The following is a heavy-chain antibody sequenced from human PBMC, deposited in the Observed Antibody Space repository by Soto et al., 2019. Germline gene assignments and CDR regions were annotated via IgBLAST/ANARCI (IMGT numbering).Heavy chain of an antibody. CDR3: ARDAGTTVSYNWFDP. D-gene: IGHD4-17*01. J-gene: IGHJ5*02. V-gene: IGHV1-2*04. Sequence: ASVKVSCKASGYTFTGYYMHWVRQAPGQGLEWMGWINPNSGGTDYARKFQGWVTMTRDTSISTAYMELSRLRSDDTAVYYCARDAGTTVSYNWFDPWGQGTLVTVSS. CDR2: INPNSGGT. CDR1: GYTFTGYY.